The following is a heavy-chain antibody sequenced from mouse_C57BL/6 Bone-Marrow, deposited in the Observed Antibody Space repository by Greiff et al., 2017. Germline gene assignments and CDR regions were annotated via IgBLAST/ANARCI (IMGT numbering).Heavy chain of an antibody. CDR3: ARRYYGSRGYFDV. Sequence: VQLKESGGGLVQPGGSLKLSCAASGFTFSDYGMAWVRQAPRKGPEWVAFISNLAYSIYYADTVTGRFTISRENAKNTLYLEMSSLRSEDTAMYYCARRYYGSRGYFDVWGTGTTVTVSS. J-gene: IGHJ1*03. CDR1: GFTFSDYG. D-gene: IGHD1-1*01. CDR2: ISNLAYSI. V-gene: IGHV5-15*01.